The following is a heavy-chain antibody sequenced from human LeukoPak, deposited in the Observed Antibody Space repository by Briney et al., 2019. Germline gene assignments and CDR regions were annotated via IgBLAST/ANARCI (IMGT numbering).Heavy chain of an antibody. CDR2: IIPIFGTA. CDR1: GGTFSSYA. Sequence: SVKVSCKASGGTFSSYAISWVRQAPGQGLDWMGGIIPIFGTANYAQKFQGRVTITTDESTSTAYMELSSLRSEDTAVYYCARASHTYSNYALNYYYYYMDVWGKGTTVTVSS. CDR3: ARASHTYSNYALNYYYYYMDV. J-gene: IGHJ6*03. V-gene: IGHV1-69*05. D-gene: IGHD4-11*01.